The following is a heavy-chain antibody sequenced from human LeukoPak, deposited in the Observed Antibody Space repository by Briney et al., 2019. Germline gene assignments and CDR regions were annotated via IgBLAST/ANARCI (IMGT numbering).Heavy chain of an antibody. Sequence: GGSLRLSCAASGFAFSSYWMDWVRQAPGKGLEWVANIKQDGSEENYVDSVKGRFTISRDNAKNSLYLQMHSLRGEDTAVYYCARGGFSAVDGGYYSPLDYWGQGTLVTVSS. J-gene: IGHJ4*02. CDR2: IKQDGSEE. V-gene: IGHV3-7*01. CDR3: ARGGFSAVDGGYYSPLDY. D-gene: IGHD3-3*01. CDR1: GFAFSSYW.